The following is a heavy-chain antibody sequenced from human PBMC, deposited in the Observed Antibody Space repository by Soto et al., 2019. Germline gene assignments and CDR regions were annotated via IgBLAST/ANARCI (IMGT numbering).Heavy chain of an antibody. V-gene: IGHV2-5*02. J-gene: IGHJ4*02. CDR2: IYWDHDK. CDR3: AHRQGGDFWSGYSYFDY. Sequence: QITLKASGPALVKPTQPLTLTCTFSGFSLSTSGMGVGWIRQPPGKALEWLALIYWDHDKRYTPSLRTRLTITKDTSKNRVVITMSNMDPVDKSTYYCAHRQGGDFWSGYSYFDYWGQGALVTVSS. CDR1: GFSLSTSGMG. D-gene: IGHD3-3*01.